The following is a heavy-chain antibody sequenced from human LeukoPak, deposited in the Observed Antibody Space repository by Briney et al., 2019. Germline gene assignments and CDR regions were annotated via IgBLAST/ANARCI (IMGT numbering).Heavy chain of an antibody. J-gene: IGHJ4*02. CDR3: AGGGYCTRNSCFAPLFDY. CDR1: GGSFSGYY. V-gene: IGHV4-59*01. CDR2: IHYSGTT. Sequence: PSETLSLTCAVYGGSFSGYYWSWVRQPPGKGLEWLRYIHYSGTTDYNPSLKSRVTISVDTSKSQFSLRLNSVTAADTAVYYCAGGGYCTRNSCFAPLFDYWGQGTLATVSS. D-gene: IGHD2-2*01.